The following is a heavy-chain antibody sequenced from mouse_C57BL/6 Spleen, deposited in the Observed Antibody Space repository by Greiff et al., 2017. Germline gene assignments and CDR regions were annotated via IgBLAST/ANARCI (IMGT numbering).Heavy chain of an antibody. Sequence: EVQRVESGGGLVKPGGSLTLSCAASGFTFSDYGMHWVRQAPEKGLEWVAYISSGSSTIYYADTVKGRFTISSDNAKNTLFLQMTSLRSEDTAMYYCARGGYYSFDYWGQGTTLTVSS. J-gene: IGHJ2*01. CDR2: ISSGSSTI. CDR3: ARGGYYSFDY. D-gene: IGHD2-3*01. V-gene: IGHV5-17*01. CDR1: GFTFSDYG.